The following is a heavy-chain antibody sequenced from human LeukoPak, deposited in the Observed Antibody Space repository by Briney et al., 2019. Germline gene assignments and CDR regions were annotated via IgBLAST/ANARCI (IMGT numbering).Heavy chain of an antibody. CDR2: SIPLSGTA. D-gene: IGHD3-22*01. V-gene: IGHV1-69*01. CDR1: VGTFSRYA. Sequence: WVKLSRKASVGTFSRYAISGVPHAPTRGLEWRGGSIPLSGTANYAQKFQGTVTISADECTRTAYMGLSRLRSEATAVYFCARDGGSSGSLYFDYWGQGTLVTVSS. J-gene: IGHJ4*02. CDR3: ARDGGSSGSLYFDY.